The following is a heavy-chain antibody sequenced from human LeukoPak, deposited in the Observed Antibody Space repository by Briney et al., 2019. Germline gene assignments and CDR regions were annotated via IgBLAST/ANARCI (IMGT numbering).Heavy chain of an antibody. CDR3: ARDHHYYGSGTKVPDY. CDR2: ISYDGSNK. CDR1: GFTLSSYA. J-gene: IGHJ4*02. D-gene: IGHD3-10*01. Sequence: PGGSLRLSCAASGFTLSSYAIHWVRQAPGKGLEWVTLISYDGSNKYYADSVKGRFTISRDNSKNTLYLQMNSLRTEDTAVYYCARDHHYYGSGTKVPDYWGQGTLVTVSS. V-gene: IGHV3-30-3*01.